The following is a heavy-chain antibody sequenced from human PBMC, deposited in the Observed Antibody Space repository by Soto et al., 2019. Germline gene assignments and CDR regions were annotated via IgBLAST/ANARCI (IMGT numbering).Heavy chain of an antibody. Sequence: PGGSVRLSCAASGFTFSSYDMHWVRQATGKGLEWVSAIGTAGDTYYAGSVKGRFTISRDNSKNTLYHRMNSLRAGDTAVYYCAKDQSRLLGAFDIWGQGTMVTVSS. CDR1: GFTFSSYD. J-gene: IGHJ3*02. CDR3: AKDQSRLLGAFDI. D-gene: IGHD1-26*01. CDR2: IGTAGDT. V-gene: IGHV3-13*01.